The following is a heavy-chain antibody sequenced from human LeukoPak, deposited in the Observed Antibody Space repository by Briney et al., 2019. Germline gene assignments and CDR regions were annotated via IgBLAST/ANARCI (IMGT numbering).Heavy chain of an antibody. CDR1: GDTFTTYA. CDR2: LVPTVNLA. V-gene: IGHV1-69*04. CDR3: ARAMVRGVITFDY. D-gene: IGHD3-10*01. Sequence: TSVKVSCKVSGDTFTTYAINWVRQAPGQGLEWMGRLVPTVNLAKYAQQFQGRVTISADKSTSTAYMELNSLRAEDTAVYYCARAMVRGVITFDYWGQGTLVTVSS. J-gene: IGHJ4*02.